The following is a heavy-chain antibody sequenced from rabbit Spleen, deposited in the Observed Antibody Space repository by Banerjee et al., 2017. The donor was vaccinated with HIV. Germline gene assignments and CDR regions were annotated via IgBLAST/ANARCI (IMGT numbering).Heavy chain of an antibody. CDR3: ARGSATMTMVITGYYLYL. CDR2: IYGGSSGST. D-gene: IGHD2-1*01. J-gene: IGHJ4*01. V-gene: IGHV1S45*01. Sequence: QEQLKESGGGLVQTGGSLKLSCKASGFDFSAYGVSWVRQAPGKGLEWIACIYGGSSGSTAYASWAKGRFTISKTSSTTVTLQMTSLTAADTATYFCARGSATMTMVITGYYLYLWGQGTLVTVS. CDR1: GFDFSAYG.